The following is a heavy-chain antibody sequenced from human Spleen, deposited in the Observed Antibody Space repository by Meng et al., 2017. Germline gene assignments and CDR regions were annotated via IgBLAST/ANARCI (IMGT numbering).Heavy chain of an antibody. D-gene: IGHD4-23*01. CDR1: GYTLTTHY. J-gene: IGHJ4*02. Sequence: QVQLVQSGAEVEKRGASVQLSCEAAGYTLTTHYIHWVRQAPGQGLEWMGLINPSNGDTTFAQNFQGRVTMTRDTSTSTVYMELNSLTFEDTSMYFCAREFHGGWWDYWGQGSLVTVSS. CDR3: AREFHGGWWDY. CDR2: INPSNGDT. V-gene: IGHV1-46*01.